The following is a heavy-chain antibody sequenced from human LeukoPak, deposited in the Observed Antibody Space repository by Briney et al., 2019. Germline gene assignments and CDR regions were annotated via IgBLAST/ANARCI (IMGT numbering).Heavy chain of an antibody. D-gene: IGHD6-19*01. CDR1: GFTFSSYG. V-gene: IGHV3-30*03. J-gene: IGHJ6*02. Sequence: GGSLRLSCAASGFTFSSYGMHWVRQVPGKGLEWVAVISYDGSNKYYADSVKGRFTISRDNSKNTLYLQMNSLRAEDTAVYYCATSLVGQWLVRGPYYYGMDVWGQGTTVTVSS. CDR3: ATSLVGQWLVRGPYYYGMDV. CDR2: ISYDGSNK.